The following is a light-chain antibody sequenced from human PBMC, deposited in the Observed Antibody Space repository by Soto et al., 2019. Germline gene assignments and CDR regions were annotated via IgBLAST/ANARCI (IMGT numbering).Light chain of an antibody. CDR1: SSNIGAGYD. CDR2: GNS. V-gene: IGLV1-40*01. Sequence: QSVLTQPPSVSGAPGQRVTISCTGSSSNIGAGYDVHWYQQLPGTAPKLLIYGNSNRPSGVPDRFSGSKSATSASLAITGLQAEDEADYYCQSYDSSLSGSYVFGTGTKGTVL. CDR3: QSYDSSLSGSYV. J-gene: IGLJ1*01.